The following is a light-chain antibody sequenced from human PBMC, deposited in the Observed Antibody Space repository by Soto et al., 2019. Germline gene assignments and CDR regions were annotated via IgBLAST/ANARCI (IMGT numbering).Light chain of an antibody. Sequence: EIVLTQSPDTLSLSPGERATLSCRASQSVDNYLAWYQQRPGQAPRLLIYGASIRATGIPDRFSGSGSETDFTLTISRLEPEDFALYYCQQYGSSAPITFGQGTRLEIK. V-gene: IGKV3-20*01. J-gene: IGKJ5*01. CDR2: GAS. CDR1: QSVDNY. CDR3: QQYGSSAPIT.